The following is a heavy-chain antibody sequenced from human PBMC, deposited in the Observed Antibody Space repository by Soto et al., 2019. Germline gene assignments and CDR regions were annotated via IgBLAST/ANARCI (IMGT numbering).Heavy chain of an antibody. CDR3: ARDVWGSGWYGDWYFDL. CDR2: IIPIFGTA. V-gene: IGHV1-69*01. D-gene: IGHD6-19*01. J-gene: IGHJ2*01. CDR1: GGTFSSYA. Sequence: QVQLVQSGAEVKKPGSSVKVSCKASGGTFSSYAISWVRQAPGQGLEWMGGIIPIFGTANYAQKFQGRVTITADESTSTAYMELSSMRSEDTAVYYCARDVWGSGWYGDWYFDLWGRGTLVTVSS.